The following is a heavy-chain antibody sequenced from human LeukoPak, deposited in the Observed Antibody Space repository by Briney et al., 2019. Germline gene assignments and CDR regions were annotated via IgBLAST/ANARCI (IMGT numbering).Heavy chain of an antibody. CDR1: GYTFTSYD. D-gene: IGHD2-2*01. CDR3: ARVGPVGYCSSTSCPLNFDY. V-gene: IGHV1-8*01. J-gene: IGHJ4*02. Sequence: ASVKVSCKASGYTFTSYDINWVRQATGQGLEWMGWMNPNSGNTGYAQKFQGRVTMTRNTSISTAYMELSSLRSEDTAVYYCARVGPVGYCSSTSCPLNFDYWGQGTLVTVSS. CDR2: MNPNSGNT.